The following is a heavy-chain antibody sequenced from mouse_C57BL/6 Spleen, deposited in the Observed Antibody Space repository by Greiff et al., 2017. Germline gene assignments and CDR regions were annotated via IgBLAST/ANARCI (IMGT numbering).Heavy chain of an antibody. J-gene: IGHJ4*01. CDR1: GFPFSDYG. CDR3: AMLCYDYDSYARDY. V-gene: IGHV5-17*01. Sequence: EVQGVESGGGLVKPGGSLKLSCAASGFPFSDYGMHWVRQAPEKGLEWVAYISSGSSTIYYAATVKGRFTISRDNAKNTLFLQMTSRRSEYTAMDYGAMLCYDYDSYARDYWGQGTSGTVSS. CDR2: ISSGSSTI. D-gene: IGHD2-4*01.